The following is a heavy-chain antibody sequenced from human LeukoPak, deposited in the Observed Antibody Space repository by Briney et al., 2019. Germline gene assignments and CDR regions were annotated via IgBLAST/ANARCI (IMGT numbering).Heavy chain of an antibody. D-gene: IGHD3-3*01. J-gene: IGHJ4*02. Sequence: GGSLRLSCAASGFTFSSYEMNWVRQAPGKGLEWVSHISSSGSTIYYADSVKGRFIISRDNAKNSLYLQMNSLRAEDTAVYYCARGASFVFDWGQGTLVTVSS. CDR3: ARGASFVFD. CDR1: GFTFSSYE. V-gene: IGHV3-48*03. CDR2: ISSSGSTI.